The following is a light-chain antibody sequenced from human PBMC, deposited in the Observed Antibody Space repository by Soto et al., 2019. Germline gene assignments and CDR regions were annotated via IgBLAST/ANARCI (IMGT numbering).Light chain of an antibody. J-gene: IGKJ2*01. V-gene: IGKV2-30*02. CDR1: QSLVHSDGNTY. Sequence: DVVMPQSPLSLPVTLGQPASISCRSSQSLVHSDGNTYLNWFHQRPGQSPSRLIYKVSNRDSGVPDRFSGSGSDTDFTLKISGVEAEDVGVYYCMQGTHWPPYTFGQGTKLEIK. CDR2: KVS. CDR3: MQGTHWPPYT.